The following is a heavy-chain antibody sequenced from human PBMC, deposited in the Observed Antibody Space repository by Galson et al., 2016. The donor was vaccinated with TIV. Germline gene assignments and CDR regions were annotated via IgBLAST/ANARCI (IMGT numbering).Heavy chain of an antibody. J-gene: IGHJ2*01. Sequence: SLRLSCAASGFRFSNYAMNWVRQAPGKGLEWVSSLRGNGGSTYYADSVKGRFTISRDNSKNTLYLQMNSLRAEDTAVYYCAKDDTDYLWYFALWGRGTLVTVSS. D-gene: IGHD4/OR15-4a*01. CDR1: GFRFSNYA. V-gene: IGHV3-23*01. CDR3: AKDDTDYLWYFAL. CDR2: LRGNGGST.